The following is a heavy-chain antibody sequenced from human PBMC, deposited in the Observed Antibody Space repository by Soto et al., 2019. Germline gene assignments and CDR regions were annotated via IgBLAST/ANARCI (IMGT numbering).Heavy chain of an antibody. D-gene: IGHD1-26*01. CDR1: GYTFTSYA. V-gene: IGHV1-3*01. CDR3: GRSVVGATGEILYNAMDV. J-gene: IGHJ6*02. CDR2: INAANGDT. Sequence: QVQLVQSGAEVKKPGASVQVSCKASGYTFTSYALHWVRQARGERPEWMGWINAANGDTKYSEKFQGRVTITRDTSSSTGYMELSSLRSADTAVYYCGRSVVGATGEILYNAMDVWGQGTTVTVSS.